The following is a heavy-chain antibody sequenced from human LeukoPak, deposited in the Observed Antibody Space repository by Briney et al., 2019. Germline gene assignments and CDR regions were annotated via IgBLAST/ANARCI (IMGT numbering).Heavy chain of an antibody. D-gene: IGHD2-2*03. CDR1: GGSISSSSYY. CDR3: ARDWIW. V-gene: IGHV3-11*04. CDR2: ITNSGSTR. Sequence: LSLTCTVSGGSISSSSYYWGWIRQPPGKGLEWISHITNSGSTRYYADSVKGRFTVSRDNDQHSLYLQMNSLRADDTAVYYCARDWIWWGQGTLVTVSS. J-gene: IGHJ4*02.